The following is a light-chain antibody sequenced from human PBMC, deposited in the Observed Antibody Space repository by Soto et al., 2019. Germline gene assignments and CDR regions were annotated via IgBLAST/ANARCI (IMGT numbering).Light chain of an antibody. J-gene: IGKJ3*01. Sequence: EIVLTQSPGTLSLSPGERATLSCRASQSVSSSYLAWYQQKPGQAPRLLIYGASSRATGIPDRFSGSGSGTDFTLTISTLEPEDFAVYYCQQYGSSPFTFGPGTKVAIK. CDR1: QSVSSSY. V-gene: IGKV3-20*01. CDR3: QQYGSSPFT. CDR2: GAS.